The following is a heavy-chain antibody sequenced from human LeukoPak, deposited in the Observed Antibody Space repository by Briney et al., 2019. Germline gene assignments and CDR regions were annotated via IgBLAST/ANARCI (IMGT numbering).Heavy chain of an antibody. CDR1: GYTFTSYA. Sequence: GASVKVSCKASGYTFTSYAMHWVRQAPGQRLEWMGWINAGNGNTKYSQKFQGRVTITRDTSASTAYMELSSLRSEDTAVYYCARGVERDFWSGTDAFDIWGQGTMVTVSS. J-gene: IGHJ3*02. V-gene: IGHV1-3*01. CDR2: INAGNGNT. CDR3: ARGVERDFWSGTDAFDI. D-gene: IGHD3-3*01.